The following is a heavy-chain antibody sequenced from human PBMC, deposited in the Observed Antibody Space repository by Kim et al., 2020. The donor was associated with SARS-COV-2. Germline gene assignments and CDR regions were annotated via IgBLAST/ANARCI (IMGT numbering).Heavy chain of an antibody. D-gene: IGHD3-22*01. CDR1: GFTFSSYW. Sequence: GGSLRLSCAASGFTFSSYWMSWVRQAPGKGLEWVANIKQDGSEKYYVDSVKGRFTISRDNAKNSLYLQMNSLRAEDTAVYYCAREGYYYDSSGYDDYWGQGTLVTVSS. CDR3: AREGYYYDSSGYDDY. CDR2: IKQDGSEK. J-gene: IGHJ4*02. V-gene: IGHV3-7*03.